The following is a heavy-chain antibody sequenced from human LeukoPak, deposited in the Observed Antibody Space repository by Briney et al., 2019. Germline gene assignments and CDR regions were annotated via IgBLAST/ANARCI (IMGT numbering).Heavy chain of an antibody. CDR3: AKEYDILTGYYAFDI. D-gene: IGHD3-9*01. CDR2: IRYDGTNK. J-gene: IGHJ3*02. Sequence: GGSLRLSCAASGFTFSSYGMHRVRQAPGKGLEWVAFIRYDGTNKHYADSVKGRFTISRDNSKNTLYLQMNSLRAEDTAVYYCAKEYDILTGYYAFDIWGQGTMVTVSS. V-gene: IGHV3-30*02. CDR1: GFTFSSYG.